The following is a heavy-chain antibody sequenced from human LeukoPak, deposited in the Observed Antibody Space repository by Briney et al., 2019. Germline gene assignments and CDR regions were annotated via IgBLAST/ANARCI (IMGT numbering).Heavy chain of an antibody. Sequence: WASVKVSCKASGYTFTSYDINWVRQATGQGLEWMGWMNPNSGNTGYAQKFQGRVTMTRNTSISTAYMELSSLRSEDTAVYYCAVWFGEFYYYGMDVWGQGTTVTVSS. CDR2: MNPNSGNT. D-gene: IGHD3-10*01. CDR3: AVWFGEFYYYGMDV. J-gene: IGHJ6*02. CDR1: GYTFTSYD. V-gene: IGHV1-8*01.